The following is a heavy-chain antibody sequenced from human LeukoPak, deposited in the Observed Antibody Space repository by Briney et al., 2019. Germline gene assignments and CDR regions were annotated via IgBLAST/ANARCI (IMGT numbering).Heavy chain of an antibody. CDR1: GDSVSSNSAA. V-gene: IGHV6-1*01. CDR3: AKSRYGSGSPYYYYMDV. CDR2: TYYRSKWYN. Sequence: SQTLSLTCDISGDSVSSNSAAWNWIRQSPSRGLEWLGRTYYRSKWYNDYAVSVKSRITINPDTSKNQFSLQLNSVTPEDTAVYYCAKSRYGSGSPYYYYMDVWGKGTTVTISS. J-gene: IGHJ6*03. D-gene: IGHD3-10*01.